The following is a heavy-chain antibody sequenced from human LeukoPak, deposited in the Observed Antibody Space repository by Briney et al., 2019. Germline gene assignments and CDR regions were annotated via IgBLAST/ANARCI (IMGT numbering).Heavy chain of an antibody. CDR1: GFTFSSYW. D-gene: IGHD6-13*01. CDR3: ARDIEAAGLFLDY. Sequence: GGSLRLSCAASGFTFSSYWMSWVRQAPGKGLEWVANMKYDGSEEYYVDSVKGRFTISRDNAKNSLYLQMNSLRAEDTAVYYCARDIEAAGLFLDYWGQGTLVTVSS. CDR2: MKYDGSEE. J-gene: IGHJ4*02. V-gene: IGHV3-7*01.